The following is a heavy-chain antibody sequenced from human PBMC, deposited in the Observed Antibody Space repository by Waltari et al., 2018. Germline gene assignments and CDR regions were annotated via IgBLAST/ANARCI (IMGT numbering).Heavy chain of an antibody. Sequence: EVQLLESGGGLVQPGGSLRLSCAASGFTFSSYAMSWVRQAPGKGLEWVSAISGSGGRTYNADSVKGRFTISRDNSKNRLYLQMNSLRAEDTAVYYCAKASGGGGLLEWSPMAYWGQGTLVTVSS. CDR3: AKASGGGGLLEWSPMAY. CDR2: ISGSGGRT. J-gene: IGHJ4*02. D-gene: IGHD3-3*01. V-gene: IGHV3-23*01. CDR1: GFTFSSYA.